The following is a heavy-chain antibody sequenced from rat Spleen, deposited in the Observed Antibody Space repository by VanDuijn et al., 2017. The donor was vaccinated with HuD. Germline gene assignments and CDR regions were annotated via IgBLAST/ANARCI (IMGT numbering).Heavy chain of an antibody. CDR3: ASQAGYGY. Sequence: EVQLVESDGGLVQPGRSLKLSCAASGFTFSDYYMAWVRQAPTKGLEWVATISYDGSSTYYRDSVKGRFTISRDNAKSTLYLQMDSLRSEDTATYYCASQAGYGYWGQGIMVTVSS. CDR1: GFTFSDYY. J-gene: IGHJ2*01. V-gene: IGHV5-29*01. CDR2: ISYDGSST. D-gene: IGHD4-3*01.